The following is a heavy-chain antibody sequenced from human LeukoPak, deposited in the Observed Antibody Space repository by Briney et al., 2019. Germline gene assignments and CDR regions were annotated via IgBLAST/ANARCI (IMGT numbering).Heavy chain of an antibody. CDR1: GYTFTSYG. D-gene: IGHD6-13*01. CDR2: ISAYNGNT. V-gene: IGHV1-18*01. J-gene: IGHJ5*02. CDR3: ARGGAAVLFTVAGPWFDP. Sequence: ASVKVSCKASGYTFTSYGISWVRQAPGQGLECIGWISAYNGNTNYAQKLQGRVTMTTDTSTSTAYMELRSLRSDDTAVYYCARGGAAVLFTVAGPWFDPWGQGTLVTVSS.